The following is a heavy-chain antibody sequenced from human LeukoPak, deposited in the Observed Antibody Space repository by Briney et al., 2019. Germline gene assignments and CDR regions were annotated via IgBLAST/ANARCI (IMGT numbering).Heavy chain of an antibody. Sequence: ASVKVSCEASGYTFTGYYIHWVRQAPGQGLEWMGWINPNSGGTNYAQKFQGRVTMTGDMSISTAHMELSRLRSDDTAVYYCAREINYYGSGSSSDYWGQGTLVTVSS. CDR3: AREINYYGSGSSSDY. V-gene: IGHV1-2*02. J-gene: IGHJ4*02. D-gene: IGHD3-10*01. CDR1: GYTFTGYY. CDR2: INPNSGGT.